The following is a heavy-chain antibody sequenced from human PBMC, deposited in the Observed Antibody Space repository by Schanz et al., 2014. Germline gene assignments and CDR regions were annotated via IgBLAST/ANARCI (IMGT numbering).Heavy chain of an antibody. Sequence: QVQLQESGPGLVKPSDTLSLTCAVSGYSINTSDWWGWIRQPPGKELEWIGYIYYSGSTYYNPSHRSRATISVDTSNNQFSLKQRSGTAVDTAVYYCASKGLTTDAFDIWGQGTMVTVSS. CDR3: ASKGLTTDAFDI. V-gene: IGHV4-28*07. CDR2: IYYSGST. J-gene: IGHJ3*02. CDR1: GYSINTSDW. D-gene: IGHD2-8*01.